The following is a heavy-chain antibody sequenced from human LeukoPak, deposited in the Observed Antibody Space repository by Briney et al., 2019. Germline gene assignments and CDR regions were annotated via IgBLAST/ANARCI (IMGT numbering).Heavy chain of an antibody. CDR3: AKGSYYDSSGSFYFDY. J-gene: IGHJ4*02. Sequence: GGSLRLSCAASGFTFSSYAMSWVRQAPGKGLEWASGISGSGDNTYYADSVKGRFTISRDNSKNTLYVQVNSLGTEDTAAYYCAKGSYYDSSGSFYFDYWGQGTLVTVSS. CDR2: ISGSGDNT. D-gene: IGHD3-22*01. CDR1: GFTFSSYA. V-gene: IGHV3-23*01.